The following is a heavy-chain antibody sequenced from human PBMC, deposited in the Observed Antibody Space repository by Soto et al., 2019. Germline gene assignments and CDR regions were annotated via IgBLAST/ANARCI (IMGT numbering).Heavy chain of an antibody. V-gene: IGHV3-30-3*01. CDR1: GFTFSSYA. J-gene: IGHJ6*02. D-gene: IGHD2-2*01. Sequence: GGSLTLSCAASGFTFSSYAMHWVSQAQDKGLEWVAVISYDGSNKYYADSVKGRFTISRDNSGNTLFLEMYSLRAEDTAVYYCARYIPGVRYYGMDVWGQGTTVTVSS. CDR3: ARYIPGVRYYGMDV. CDR2: ISYDGSNK.